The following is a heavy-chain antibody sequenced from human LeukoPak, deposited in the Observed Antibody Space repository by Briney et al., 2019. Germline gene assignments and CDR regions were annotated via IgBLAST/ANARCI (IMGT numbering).Heavy chain of an antibody. Sequence: GGSLRLSCAASGFTFSSYSMNWVRQAPGKGLEWVSSISSSSSYIYYADSVKGRFTISRDNTKNSLYLQMNSLRAEDTAVYYCARVGPRGMDVWGQGTTVTVSS. CDR2: ISSSSSYI. J-gene: IGHJ6*02. CDR1: GFTFSSYS. CDR3: ARVGPRGMDV. V-gene: IGHV3-21*01. D-gene: IGHD3-16*01.